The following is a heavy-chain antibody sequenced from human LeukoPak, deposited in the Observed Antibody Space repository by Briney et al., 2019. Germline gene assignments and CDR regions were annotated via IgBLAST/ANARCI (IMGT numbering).Heavy chain of an antibody. D-gene: IGHD6-13*01. V-gene: IGHV3-21*01. CDR2: IVSSTNYI. J-gene: IGHJ4*02. CDR3: ARGKYSSSWDPIDY. Sequence: WGSLRLSCAASGFTFSTYSMSWVRQAPGKGLEWVSSIVSSTNYIYYADSVKGRFTISRDNAKNSLSLQMNSLRAEDTAVYYCARGKYSSSWDPIDYWGQGTLVTVSS. CDR1: GFTFSTYS.